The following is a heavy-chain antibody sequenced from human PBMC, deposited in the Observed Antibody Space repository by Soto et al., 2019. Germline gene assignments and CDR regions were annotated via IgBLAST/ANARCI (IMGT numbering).Heavy chain of an antibody. D-gene: IGHD3-22*01. CDR3: AKYAYYDDSSGYLDY. V-gene: IGHV3-30*18. CDR1: GFTFSSYG. J-gene: IGHJ4*02. CDR2: ISYDGSNK. Sequence: GGSLTLSCAASGFTFSSYGMHWVRQAPGKGLEWVAVISYDGSNKYYADSVKGRFTISRDNYKNTLYLQMNSLRAEDTAVYYCAKYAYYDDSSGYLDYWGQGTLVTVSS.